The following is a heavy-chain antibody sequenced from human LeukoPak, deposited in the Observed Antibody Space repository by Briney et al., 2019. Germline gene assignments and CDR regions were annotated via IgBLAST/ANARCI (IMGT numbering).Heavy chain of an antibody. Sequence: PSETLSLTCAVYGGSFSGYYWSWIRQPPGKGLEWIGEINHSGSTNYNPSLKSRVTISVDTSKNQFSLKLSSVTAADTAVYYCARVPRRGPTSPFDYWGQGTLVTVSS. CDR2: INHSGST. CDR1: GGSFSGYY. CDR3: ARVPRRGPTSPFDY. J-gene: IGHJ4*02. V-gene: IGHV4-34*01. D-gene: IGHD2/OR15-2a*01.